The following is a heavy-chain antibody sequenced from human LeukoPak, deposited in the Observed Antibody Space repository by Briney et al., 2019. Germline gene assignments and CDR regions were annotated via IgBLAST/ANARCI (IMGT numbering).Heavy chain of an antibody. V-gene: IGHV3-48*01. CDR1: GFTFSTYN. D-gene: IGHD3-3*01. CDR2: IATTGGAM. J-gene: IGHJ4*02. Sequence: PGGSLRLSCAASGFTFSTYNMNWVRQAPGKGLEWISYIATTGGAMFYADSVKGRFTTYRDNVKNSLFLQLDSLRAEDTAIYYCARDRPTGASRLFVVQWGQGTLVTVSS. CDR3: ARDRPTGASRLFVVQ.